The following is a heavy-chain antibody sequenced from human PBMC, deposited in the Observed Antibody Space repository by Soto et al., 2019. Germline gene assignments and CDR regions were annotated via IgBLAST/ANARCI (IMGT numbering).Heavy chain of an antibody. CDR3: ARPNLCCNGDSCWLSYFDQ. J-gene: IGHJ4*02. CDR1: GYTFTNFW. Sequence: PGESLKISCKGYGYTFTNFWIGWVRQMPGKGLEWMGIIYPGDSDTKYSPSVQGQVTISADKSISTAYLQWSSPKASDTAMYYCARPNLCCNGDSCWLSYFDQWGQGTLVTVSS. CDR2: IYPGDSDT. V-gene: IGHV5-51*01. D-gene: IGHD2-15*01.